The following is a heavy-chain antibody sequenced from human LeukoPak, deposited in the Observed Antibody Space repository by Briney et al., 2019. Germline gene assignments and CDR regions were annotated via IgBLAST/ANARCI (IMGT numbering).Heavy chain of an antibody. D-gene: IGHD6-19*01. CDR3: VKDKRIAVAGTHNWFDP. Sequence: GGSLRLSCSASGFTFSSYAMHWVRQAPGKGLEYVSAISSNGGSTYYADSVKGRFTISRDNSKNTLYLQMSSLRAEDTAVYYCVKDKRIAVAGTHNWFDPWGQGTLVTVSS. CDR2: ISSNGGST. CDR1: GFTFSSYA. J-gene: IGHJ5*02. V-gene: IGHV3-64D*06.